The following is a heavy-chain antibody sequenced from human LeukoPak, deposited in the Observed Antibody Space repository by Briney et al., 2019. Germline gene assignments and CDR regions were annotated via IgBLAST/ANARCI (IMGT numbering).Heavy chain of an antibody. CDR2: ISSTSTYI. J-gene: IGHJ4*02. D-gene: IGHD6-19*01. V-gene: IGHV3-21*01. CDR1: GFTFSSYA. Sequence: GGSLRLSCAASGFTFSSYAMSWVRQAPGKGLEWVSSISSTSTYIYYADSVKGRFTISRDNAKNSLYLQMNSLRAEDTAVYYCHLYSSGWLDYWGQGTLVTVSS. CDR3: HLYSSGWLDY.